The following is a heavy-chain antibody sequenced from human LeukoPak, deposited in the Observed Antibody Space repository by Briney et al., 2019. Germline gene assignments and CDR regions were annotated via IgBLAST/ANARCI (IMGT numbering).Heavy chain of an antibody. V-gene: IGHV5-51*01. Sequence: PGESLKISCKGSGYSFTSYWIGWVRQMPGKGLEWMGIIYPGDSDTRYSPSFQGQVTISADKSISTAYLQWSSLKASDTAMYYCARHYATYDSSGYYPDYWSQGTLVTVSS. CDR1: GYSFTSYW. CDR2: IYPGDSDT. CDR3: ARHYATYDSSGYYPDY. J-gene: IGHJ4*02. D-gene: IGHD3-22*01.